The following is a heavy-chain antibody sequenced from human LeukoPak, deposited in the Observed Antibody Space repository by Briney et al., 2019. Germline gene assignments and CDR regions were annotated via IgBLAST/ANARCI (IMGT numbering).Heavy chain of an antibody. CDR2: ITSSSTYT. J-gene: IGHJ4*02. V-gene: IGHV3-21*01. CDR1: GFSFSSYN. CDR3: VHVNL. Sequence: PGGSLRLSSAASGFSFSSYNMNWVRQTPGKGLEWVSSITSSSTYTFYADSVKGRFTISRNNARNSLYLQMNSLRAEDTAVYYCVHVNLWGQGTLVTVSS.